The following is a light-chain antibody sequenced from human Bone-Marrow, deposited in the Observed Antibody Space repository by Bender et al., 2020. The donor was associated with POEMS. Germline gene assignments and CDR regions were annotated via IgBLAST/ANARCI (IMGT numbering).Light chain of an antibody. J-gene: IGLJ2*01. CDR1: GPNIGSNA. Sequence: QSVLTQPPSVSEVPRQRVTISCSGSGPNIGSNAVNWYQQLPGKAPKLLIYYDDMLPSGVSDRFAGSKSGTSASLAISGLQSEDEAYYYCSSYTTSNTLIFGAGTKLAVL. CDR2: YDD. CDR3: SSYTTSNTLI. V-gene: IGLV1-36*01.